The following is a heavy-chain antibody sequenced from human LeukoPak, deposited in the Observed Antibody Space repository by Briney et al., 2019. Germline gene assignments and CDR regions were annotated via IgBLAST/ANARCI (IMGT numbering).Heavy chain of an antibody. Sequence: QPSETLSLTCTVSGGSISSYYWSWIRQPPGKGLEWIGYIYYGGSTNYNPSLKSRVTMSVDTSKNQFSLKLSSVTAADTAVYYCARDVGDYEDYWGQGTLVTVSS. D-gene: IGHD4-17*01. J-gene: IGHJ4*02. V-gene: IGHV4-59*12. CDR2: IYYGGST. CDR1: GGSISSYY. CDR3: ARDVGDYEDY.